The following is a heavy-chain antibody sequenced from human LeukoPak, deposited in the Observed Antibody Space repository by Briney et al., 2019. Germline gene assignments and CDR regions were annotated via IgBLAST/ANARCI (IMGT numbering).Heavy chain of an antibody. J-gene: IGHJ4*02. D-gene: IGHD6-19*01. Sequence: ASVKVSCKASGYTFTGYYMHWMRQAPGQGLEWMGWINPNSGGTNYAQKLQGRVTMTRDTSISTAYMELSRLRSDDTAVYYCARVPPLRGWYSHWGQGTLVTVSS. CDR3: ARVPPLRGWYSH. V-gene: IGHV1-2*02. CDR2: INPNSGGT. CDR1: GYTFTGYY.